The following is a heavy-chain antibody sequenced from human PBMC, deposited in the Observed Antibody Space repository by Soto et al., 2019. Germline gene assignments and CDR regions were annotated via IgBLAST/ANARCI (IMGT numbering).Heavy chain of an antibody. J-gene: IGHJ4*02. CDR2: ISAYNGNT. Sequence: ASVKVSCEASGYTFTSYGISWVRQAPGQGLEWMGWISAYNGNTNYAQKLQGRVTMTTDTSTSTAYMELRSLRSDDTAVYYCARPNGIVAIKEYYFDYWGQGTLVTVSS. CDR3: ARPNGIVAIKEYYFDY. V-gene: IGHV1-18*01. D-gene: IGHD5-12*01. CDR1: GYTFTSYG.